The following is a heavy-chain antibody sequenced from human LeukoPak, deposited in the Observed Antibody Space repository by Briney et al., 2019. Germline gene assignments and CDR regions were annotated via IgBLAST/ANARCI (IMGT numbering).Heavy chain of an antibody. V-gene: IGHV4-59*01. Sequence: SETLSLTCTVSGVSISSYYWSWIRQPPGKGLEWIGHMFYCWSTNYNPSLTSRDTISVDTSNNAFSLNLGSVTAADTAVYYCARARMEREPRRAFDIWGQGTMVTVSS. J-gene: IGHJ3*02. D-gene: IGHD1-14*01. CDR2: MFYCWST. CDR3: ARARMEREPRRAFDI. CDR1: GVSISSYY.